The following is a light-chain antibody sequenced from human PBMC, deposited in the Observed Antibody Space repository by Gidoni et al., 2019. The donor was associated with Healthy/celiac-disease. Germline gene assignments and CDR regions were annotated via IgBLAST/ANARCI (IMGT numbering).Light chain of an antibody. V-gene: IGKV4-1*01. J-gene: IGKJ1*01. CDR3: QQYYSTPPT. CDR2: WAS. CDR1: QSVLYSSDNMNY. Sequence: DIVMTKPQDSMALSLGERATINCKPSQSVLYSSDNMNYVAWYPQKPGQPPKLLISWASTRESGVPYRFSGSGSGTDFTLTISSLQAEDVAFYYCQQYYSTPPTFGQXTKVEIK.